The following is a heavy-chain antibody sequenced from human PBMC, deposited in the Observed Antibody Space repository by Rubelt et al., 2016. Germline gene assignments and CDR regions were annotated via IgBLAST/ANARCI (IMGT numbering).Heavy chain of an antibody. J-gene: IGHJ4*02. CDR2: IYYSGST. CDR3: SRDNQVGAKGFDY. V-gene: IGHV4-39*07. Sequence: WIWSIYYSGSTYYNPSLKSRVTISVDTSKNQFSLKLSSVTAADTAVSYCSRDNQVGAKGFDYWGQGTLVTVSS. D-gene: IGHD1-26*01.